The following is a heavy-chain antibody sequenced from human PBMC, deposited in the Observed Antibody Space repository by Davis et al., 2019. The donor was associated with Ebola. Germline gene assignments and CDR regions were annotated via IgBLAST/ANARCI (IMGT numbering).Heavy chain of an antibody. V-gene: IGHV3-23*01. Sequence: GESLKISCAASGFTFSSYSMNWVRQAPGKGLEWVSAISGSGGSTYYADSVKGRFTISRDNSKNTLYLQMNSLRAEDTAVYYCAKDAVSDYWGQGTLVTVSS. D-gene: IGHD2-8*01. CDR1: GFTFSSYS. CDR2: ISGSGGST. J-gene: IGHJ4*02. CDR3: AKDAVSDY.